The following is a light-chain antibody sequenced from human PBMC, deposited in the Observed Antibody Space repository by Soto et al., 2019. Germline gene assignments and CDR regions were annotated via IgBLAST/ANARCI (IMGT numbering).Light chain of an antibody. CDR1: QTIVSW. CDR2: KAS. Sequence: DIQMTQSPSTLSGSVGDRVTSTCQASQTIVSWLAWYQQKPGKAPKLLIYKASTLKSGAPARFSGSGSGTEFTLTISSLQPDDFATYYCQHYNSYSEAFGQGTKVDIK. V-gene: IGKV1-5*03. CDR3: QHYNSYSEA. J-gene: IGKJ1*01.